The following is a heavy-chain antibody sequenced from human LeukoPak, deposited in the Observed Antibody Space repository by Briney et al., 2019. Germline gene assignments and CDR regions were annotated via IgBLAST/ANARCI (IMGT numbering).Heavy chain of an antibody. D-gene: IGHD3-22*01. V-gene: IGHV3-23*01. CDR1: GFTFSSYA. CDR2: ISGSGGST. Sequence: GGSLRLSCAASGFTFSSYAMSWVRQAPGKGLEWVSGISGSGGSTYYADSVKGRFTISRDNAENYLYLHLNSLRAEDTAVYYCARDKFAKYDNRGYYYISDAFDIWGPGTVVTVSS. CDR3: ARDKFAKYDNRGYYYISDAFDI. J-gene: IGHJ3*02.